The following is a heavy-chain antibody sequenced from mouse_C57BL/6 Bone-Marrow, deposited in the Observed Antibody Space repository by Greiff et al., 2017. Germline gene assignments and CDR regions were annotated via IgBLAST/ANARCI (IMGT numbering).Heavy chain of an antibody. CDR3: ARSYYYGSRGWFAY. J-gene: IGHJ3*01. Sequence: VQLQQPGAELVKPGASVKLSCKASGYTFTSYWMHWVKQRPGQGLEWIGMIHPNSGSTNNNEKFKSKATLTVDKSSSTAYMQLSSLTSEDSAVYYCARSYYYGSRGWFAYWGQGTLVTVSA. CDR1: GYTFTSYW. D-gene: IGHD1-1*01. V-gene: IGHV1-64*01. CDR2: IHPNSGST.